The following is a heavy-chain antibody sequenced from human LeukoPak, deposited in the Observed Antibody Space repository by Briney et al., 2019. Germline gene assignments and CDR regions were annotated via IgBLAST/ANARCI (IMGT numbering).Heavy chain of an antibody. CDR3: ARGKVVTMVRGVIITYFDY. CDR1: GYSFTRYF. V-gene: IGHV1-46*01. Sequence: VASVKVSCKASGYSFTRYFIRWVRQAPGQGLEWMGIIIPSDGSTSYAQKFQGRVTMTRDTSTSTVYMELSSLRSEDTAVYYCARGKVVTMVRGVIITYFDYWGQGTLVTVSS. J-gene: IGHJ4*02. D-gene: IGHD3-10*01. CDR2: IIPSDGST.